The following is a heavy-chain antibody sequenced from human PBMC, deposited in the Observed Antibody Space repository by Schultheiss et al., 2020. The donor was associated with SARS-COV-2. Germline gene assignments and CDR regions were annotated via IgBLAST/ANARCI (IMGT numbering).Heavy chain of an antibody. Sequence: SETLSLTCAVSGGPISNSNWWTWVRQPQGKGLEWIGEIYHSASPNYNPSLKSRVAISVDKSKTQFSLKLSSVTAADTAVYYCARHSSGWSHYYYGMDVWGQGTTVTVSS. CDR2: IYHSASP. V-gene: IGHV4-4*02. CDR3: ARHSSGWSHYYYGMDV. D-gene: IGHD6-19*01. CDR1: GGPISNSNW. J-gene: IGHJ6*02.